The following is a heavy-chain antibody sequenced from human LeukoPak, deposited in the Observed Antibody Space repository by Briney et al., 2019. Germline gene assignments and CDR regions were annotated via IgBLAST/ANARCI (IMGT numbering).Heavy chain of an antibody. Sequence: PGRSLRLSCAASGFTFSAYGMHWVRQAPGKGLEWVAAIWYDGSKKIYADSVRGRFTISRDDSKNTLYLQMNSLRAEDTAVYFCARDLSYGSGEFWGQGTLVTVSS. D-gene: IGHD3-10*01. V-gene: IGHV3-33*08. CDR2: IWYDGSKK. CDR3: ARDLSYGSGEF. J-gene: IGHJ4*02. CDR1: GFTFSAYG.